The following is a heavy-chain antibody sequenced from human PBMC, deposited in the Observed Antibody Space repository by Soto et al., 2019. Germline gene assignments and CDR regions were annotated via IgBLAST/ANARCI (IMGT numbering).Heavy chain of an antibody. V-gene: IGHV3-30*18. CDR1: GFIFSSYA. Sequence: PGGSLRLSCVATGFIFSSYAIHLVRKAQGKGLEWVAVISYDGSNKFYADSVKGRFTISRDNSKNTLYLHMNSLNTEDTAVYYCAKDVTVDIVNTPGYWGQGTLVTVSS. J-gene: IGHJ4*02. CDR3: AKDVTVDIVNTPGY. D-gene: IGHD5-12*01. CDR2: ISYDGSNK.